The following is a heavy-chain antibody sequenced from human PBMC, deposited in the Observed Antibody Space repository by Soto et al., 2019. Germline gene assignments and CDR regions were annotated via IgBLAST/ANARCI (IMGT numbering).Heavy chain of an antibody. CDR1: GGSVTSGNYY. V-gene: IGHV4-61*01. Sequence: PSETLSLTCTVSGGSVTSGNYYWSWIRQPPGKGLDWIGYIYYTGRTHYNPPLKSRVTMSLATSKNQFSLKLDSVTAADTAIYYCAGMPVTTTNCLDPWGQGTLVTVSS. D-gene: IGHD3-22*01. CDR2: IYYTGRT. J-gene: IGHJ5*02. CDR3: AGMPVTTTNCLDP.